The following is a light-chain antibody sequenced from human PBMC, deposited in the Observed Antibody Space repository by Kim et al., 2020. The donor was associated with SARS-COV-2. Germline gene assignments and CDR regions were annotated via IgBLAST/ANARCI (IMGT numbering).Light chain of an antibody. Sequence: SASVGDRVTITCRASQDISNFLAWYQQKPGKVPRLLIYAASALQSGVPSRFSGNRSETDFTLTVSSLQPEDVATYYCQKYDNAPYTFGQGTKLEIK. CDR2: AAS. J-gene: IGKJ2*01. CDR1: QDISNF. CDR3: QKYDNAPYT. V-gene: IGKV1-27*01.